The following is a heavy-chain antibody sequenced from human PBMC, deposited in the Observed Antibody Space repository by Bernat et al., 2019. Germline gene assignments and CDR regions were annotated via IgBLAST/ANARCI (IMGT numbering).Heavy chain of an antibody. V-gene: IGHV3-74*01. Sequence: EVQVVESGGGLVQPGGSLRLSCAASGFSFSNYWMHWVRQAPGKGLAWVSHINSDGSSKRYGDSVKGRFTISRDNAKNTLYLQMNSLRAEDTAVYYCTKGGLRTLDFWGQGTLVTVSS. J-gene: IGHJ4*02. CDR1: GFSFSNYW. CDR3: TKGGLRTLDF. D-gene: IGHD5-12*01. CDR2: INSDGSSK.